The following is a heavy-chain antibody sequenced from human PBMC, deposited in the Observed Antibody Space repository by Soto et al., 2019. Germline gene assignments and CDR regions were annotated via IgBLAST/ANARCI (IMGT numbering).Heavy chain of an antibody. Sequence: QVQLVQSGAEVKKPGSSVKVSCKASGGTFSSYAISWVRQAPGQGLEWMGGIIPIFGTANYAQKFQGRVTITADESTRTAYMELSSLRSEDTAVYYCARKKVPAAISYYYGMDVWGQGTTVTVSS. D-gene: IGHD2-2*02. V-gene: IGHV1-69*01. CDR3: ARKKVPAAISYYYGMDV. J-gene: IGHJ6*02. CDR1: GGTFSSYA. CDR2: IIPIFGTA.